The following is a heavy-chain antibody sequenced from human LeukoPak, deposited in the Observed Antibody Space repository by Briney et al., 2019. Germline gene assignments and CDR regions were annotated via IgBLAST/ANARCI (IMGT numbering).Heavy chain of an antibody. Sequence: SGGSLRLSCAVSGFTFSSYWMSWVRQAPGKGPEWVANIKQDGSVTHYVDSVKGRFTISRDNAKNSLYLQMNSLRAEDTAAYYCARDREFSSSSLFASWGQGTLVTVSS. CDR3: ARDREFSSSSLFAS. J-gene: IGHJ5*02. V-gene: IGHV3-7*01. D-gene: IGHD6-13*01. CDR2: IKQDGSVT. CDR1: GFTFSSYW.